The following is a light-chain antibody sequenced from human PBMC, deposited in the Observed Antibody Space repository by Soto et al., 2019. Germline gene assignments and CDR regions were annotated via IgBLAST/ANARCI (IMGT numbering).Light chain of an antibody. CDR1: SSDVGSYKF. CDR2: EVT. J-gene: IGLJ2*01. Sequence: QSVLTQPASVSGSPGQSITISCTGASSDVGSYKFVSWYQQHPGKAPKLMIYEVTKRPSGVSNRFSGSESGNTASLTISGLQAEDEADYYCCSYVRSYTFVVFGGGTKLTGL. V-gene: IGLV2-23*02. CDR3: CSYVRSYTFVV.